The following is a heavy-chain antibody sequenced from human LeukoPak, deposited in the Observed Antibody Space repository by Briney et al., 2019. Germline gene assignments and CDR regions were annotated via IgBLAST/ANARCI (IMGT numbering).Heavy chain of an antibody. Sequence: GGSLRLSCAASGFTFSSYGMHWVRQAPGKGLEWVAVISYDGSNKYYADSVKGRFTISRDNSKNTLYLQMNSLRAEDTAVYYCAKEIRSYSSFDYWGQGTLVTVSS. CDR1: GFTFSSYG. D-gene: IGHD1-26*01. V-gene: IGHV3-30*18. J-gene: IGHJ4*02. CDR3: AKEIRSYSSFDY. CDR2: ISYDGSNK.